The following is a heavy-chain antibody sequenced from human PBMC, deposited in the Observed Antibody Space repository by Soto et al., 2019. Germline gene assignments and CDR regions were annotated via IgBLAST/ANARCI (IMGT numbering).Heavy chain of an antibody. CDR1: GASISSSGYY. Sequence: QVQLQESGPGLVSPWGTLSLTCTVSGASISSSGYYWGWIRQAPGKGLEWIGSIDYIGNTYYNPSLKSRFTVSVDTSKNQISLQLNSVSAADTAVHYCVRGGLRYQQSSYYFGVWGQGTLVTVSS. V-gene: IGHV4-39*01. CDR2: IDYIGNT. J-gene: IGHJ4*02. CDR3: VRGGLRYQQSSYYFGV. D-gene: IGHD3-16*01.